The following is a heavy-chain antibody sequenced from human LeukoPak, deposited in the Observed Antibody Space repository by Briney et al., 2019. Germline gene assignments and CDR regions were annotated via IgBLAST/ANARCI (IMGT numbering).Heavy chain of an antibody. J-gene: IGHJ1*01. CDR3: AKLHTVQLRLWFGELLSYFQH. CDR2: IRYDGSDK. Sequence: GGSLRLSCATSGFIFSSYGMHWVRQAPGKGLEWVAFIRYDGSDKFYADSVKGRFTISRDNSKNTLYLQMNGLRAEDTAVYYCAKLHTVQLRLWFGELLSYFQHWGQGTLVTVSS. D-gene: IGHD3-10*01. CDR1: GFIFSSYG. V-gene: IGHV3-30*02.